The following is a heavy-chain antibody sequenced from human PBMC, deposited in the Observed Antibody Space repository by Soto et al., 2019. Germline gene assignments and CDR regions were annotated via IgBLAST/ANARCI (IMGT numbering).Heavy chain of an antibody. D-gene: IGHD3-10*01. CDR3: AREGSVSSSDYYAYYYGMDV. Sequence: GSLRLSCAAPGFTFSNYDINLVRQAPGKGPEWISHISSSGGIIYYADSVKGLFTISRDNAKNSLYLQMNSLRGEDTAVYYCAREGSVSSSDYYAYYYGMDVWGQGTTVPVSS. V-gene: IGHV3-48*03. J-gene: IGHJ6*02. CDR2: ISSSGGII. CDR1: GFTFSNYD.